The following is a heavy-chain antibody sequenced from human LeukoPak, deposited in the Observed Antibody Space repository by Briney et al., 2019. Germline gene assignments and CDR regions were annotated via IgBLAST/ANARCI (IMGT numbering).Heavy chain of an antibody. CDR3: ARDPSIAAAGTEGFDP. D-gene: IGHD6-13*01. Sequence: GASVKVSCKASGYTFTSYDINWVRQATGQGLEWMGWMNPNSGNTGYAQKLQGRVTMTTDTSTSTAYMELRSLRSDDTAVYYCARDPSIAAAGTEGFDPWGQGTLVTVSS. CDR2: MNPNSGNT. CDR1: GYTFTSYD. V-gene: IGHV1-8*01. J-gene: IGHJ5*02.